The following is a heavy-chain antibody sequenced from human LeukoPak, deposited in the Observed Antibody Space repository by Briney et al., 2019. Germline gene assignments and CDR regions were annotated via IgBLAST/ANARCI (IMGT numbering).Heavy chain of an antibody. V-gene: IGHV3-21*01. CDR3: AREGVTVTTTIKYFQH. CDR2: ISSSSGYI. D-gene: IGHD4-17*01. CDR1: GFTFSSYS. J-gene: IGHJ1*01. Sequence: GGSLRLSCAASGFTFSSYSMSWVRQAPGKGLEWVSSISSSSGYIYYADSVKGRFTISRDNAKNSLYLQMNSLRAEDTAVYYCAREGVTVTTTIKYFQHWGQGTLVTVSS.